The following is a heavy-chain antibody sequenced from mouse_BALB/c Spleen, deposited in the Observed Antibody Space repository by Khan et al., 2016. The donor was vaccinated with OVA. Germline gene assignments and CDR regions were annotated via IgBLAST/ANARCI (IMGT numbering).Heavy chain of an antibody. V-gene: IGHV1S81*02. CDR1: GYTFTSYY. CDR2: INPSNGGT. CDR3: TRSGYGAFAY. D-gene: IGHD1-1*02. J-gene: IGHJ3*01. Sequence: QVQLKQSGAELVKPGASVRLSCKASGYTFTSYYLYWVKQRPGHGLEWIGDINPSNGGTNFNENLKTKATLTVDKSSSTAYMQLSNLTSEDSSVYYCTRSGYGAFAYWGQGTLVTVSA.